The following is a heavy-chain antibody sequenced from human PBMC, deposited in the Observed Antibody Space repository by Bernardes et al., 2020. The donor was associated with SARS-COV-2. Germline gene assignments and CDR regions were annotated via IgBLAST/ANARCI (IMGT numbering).Heavy chain of an antibody. J-gene: IGHJ6*02. CDR3: ASPFTPPAGDYYGMDV. D-gene: IGHD3-10*01. Sequence: GGSLRLSCAASGFTFSSYCMSWVRQAPGKGLEWVANIKGDGSQISSVDSVRGRFTISRDNAKNLLYLQMNSLRAEDTAVYYCASPFTPPAGDYYGMDVWGQGTTVTVPS. CDR2: IKGDGSQI. V-gene: IGHV3-7*01. CDR1: GFTFSSYC.